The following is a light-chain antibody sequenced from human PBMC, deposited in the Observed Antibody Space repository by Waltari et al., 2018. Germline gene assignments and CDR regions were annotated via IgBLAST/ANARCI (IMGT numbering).Light chain of an antibody. CDR3: ATWDTTLSAWV. Sequence: QAVLTQPPSVSAAPGQKVTISCSGSSSNIGNDYVSWYQQLPGPAPELLIYEDNTRPSYIPDRFSASKSDTSATLAITGLQTADEADYYCATWDTTLSAWVFGGGTRVTVL. J-gene: IGLJ3*02. V-gene: IGLV1-51*01. CDR1: SSNIGNDY. CDR2: EDN.